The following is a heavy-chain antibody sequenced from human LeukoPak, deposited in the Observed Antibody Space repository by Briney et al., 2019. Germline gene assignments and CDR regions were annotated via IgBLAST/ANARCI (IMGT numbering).Heavy chain of an antibody. CDR2: TYYRSKWYN. CDR1: GYSDSSNSAA. J-gene: IGHJ4*02. V-gene: IGHV6-1*01. Sequence: SQTLPLTCAISGYSDSSNSAAWNWIRHSPSRGLEWLGRTYYRSKWYNDYAVSVKSRITINPDTSKNQSSLQLNSVTPEDTAVYYCARDNVVTPDYFDYWGQGTLVTVSS. CDR3: ARDNVVTPDYFDY. D-gene: IGHD3-22*01.